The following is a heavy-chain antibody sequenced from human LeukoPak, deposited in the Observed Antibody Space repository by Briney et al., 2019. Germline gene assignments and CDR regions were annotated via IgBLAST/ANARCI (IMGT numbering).Heavy chain of an antibody. Sequence: PGRSLRLSCAASGFTFSSYGMHWVRQAPGKGLEWVAVISYDGSNKYYADSVKGRFTISRDNSKNTLYLQMNSLRAKDTAVYYCAKDDGYYDSSGYPDYWGQGTLVTVSS. CDR1: GFTFSSYG. D-gene: IGHD3-22*01. V-gene: IGHV3-30*18. J-gene: IGHJ4*02. CDR3: AKDDGYYDSSGYPDY. CDR2: ISYDGSNK.